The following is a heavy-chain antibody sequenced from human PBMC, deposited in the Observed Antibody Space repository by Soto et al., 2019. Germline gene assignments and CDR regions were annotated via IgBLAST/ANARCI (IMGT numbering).Heavy chain of an antibody. Sequence: QVQLVQSGAEVKKPGSSVKVSCKASGGTFSSYAISWVRQAPGQGLEWMGGIITIFGTANYAQKFQGRVTITADESTSTAYMELSSLRSEDTAVYYCASDWPRYSSSYYYGMDVWGQGTTVTVSS. CDR2: IITIFGTA. CDR1: GGTFSSYA. J-gene: IGHJ6*02. D-gene: IGHD6-6*01. V-gene: IGHV1-69*01. CDR3: ASDWPRYSSSYYYGMDV.